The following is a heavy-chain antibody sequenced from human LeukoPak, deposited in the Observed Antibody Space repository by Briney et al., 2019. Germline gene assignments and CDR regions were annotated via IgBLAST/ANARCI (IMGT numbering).Heavy chain of an antibody. CDR2: INWDDQK. CDR3: AHRRDSSGYQYRYWFAP. J-gene: IGHJ5*02. D-gene: IGHD3-22*01. Sequence: SGPTLVNPTQTLTLTCTFSGFSLTTSGVGVGWIRQPPGKALEWLALINWDDQKVYSPSLQSRFSITKDTSKNQVVLTMTNVDPVDTATYYCAHRRDSSGYQYRYWFAPWGQGTLVTVSS. V-gene: IGHV2-5*02. CDR1: GFSLTTSGVG.